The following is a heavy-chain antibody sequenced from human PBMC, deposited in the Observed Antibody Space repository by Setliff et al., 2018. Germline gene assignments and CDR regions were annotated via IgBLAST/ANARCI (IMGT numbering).Heavy chain of an antibody. J-gene: IGHJ5*01. CDR3: AKDPNGDYVGAFDF. V-gene: IGHV3-23*01. D-gene: IGHD4-17*01. CDR2: IRGSGGST. Sequence: PGGSLRLSCVASGLTFSSYAMTWVRQAPGKGLEWLSAIRGSGGSTLYADSVKGRFTISRDNSQNTLYLQMNSLRVEDTAVYYCAKDPNGDYVGAFDFWGHGTLVTVSS. CDR1: GLTFSSYA.